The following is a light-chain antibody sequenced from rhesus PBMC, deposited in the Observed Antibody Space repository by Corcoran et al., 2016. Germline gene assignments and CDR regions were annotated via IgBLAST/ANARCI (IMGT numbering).Light chain of an antibody. V-gene: IGKV3-24*01. CDR3: QQSSDFWT. CDR1: QSVDSY. J-gene: IGKJ1*01. CDR2: GAS. Sequence: EIVVTQSPATLSLSPGERATLSCRASQSVDSYLAWYQQKPGQAPRLLIYGASSRATGFPDRFSGSGSGTDFTLTISSLEPEDVGVYYCQQSSDFWTFGQGTKVEIK.